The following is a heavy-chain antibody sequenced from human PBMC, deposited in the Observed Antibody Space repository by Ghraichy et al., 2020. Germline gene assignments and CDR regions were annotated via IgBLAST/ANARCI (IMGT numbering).Heavy chain of an antibody. Sequence: GGSLRLSCAASGFTFSSYGMHWVRQAPGKGLEWVAVIWYDGSNKYYADSVKGRFTISRDNSKNTLYLQMNSLRAEDTAVYYCATEWTWGTVTTHRFDPWGQGALVTVSS. D-gene: IGHD4-17*01. J-gene: IGHJ5*02. CDR1: GFTFSSYG. CDR3: ATEWTWGTVTTHRFDP. V-gene: IGHV3-33*01. CDR2: IWYDGSNK.